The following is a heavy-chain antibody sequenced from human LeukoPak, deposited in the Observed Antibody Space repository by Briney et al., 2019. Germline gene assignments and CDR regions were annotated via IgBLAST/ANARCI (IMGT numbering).Heavy chain of an antibody. J-gene: IGHJ4*02. D-gene: IGHD3-22*01. CDR1: GYSISSGYY. CDR2: IYHSGST. V-gene: IGHV4-38-2*02. Sequence: PSETLSLTCTVSGYSISSGYYWGWIRQPPGKGLEWIGSIYHSGSTYYNPSLKSRVTISVDTSKNQFSLKLSSVTAADTAVYHCARDRYYDSSIDDWGQGILVTVSS. CDR3: ARDRYYDSSIDD.